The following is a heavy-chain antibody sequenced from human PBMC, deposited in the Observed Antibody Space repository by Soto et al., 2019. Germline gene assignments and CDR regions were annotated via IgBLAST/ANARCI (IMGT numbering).Heavy chain of an antibody. J-gene: IGHJ3*02. V-gene: IGHV3-73*01. CDR1: GFAFSDSA. CDR3: TRHRSIWANHMSATLRNDGFDI. D-gene: IGHD3-3*02. Sequence: GGSLRLSCVASGFAFSDSAIHWVRQSSGKGLEWVGRIKDKGNNYAIAYAASVTGRFTVSRDDSKNTAYLQINSLKIEDTAIYFCTRHRSIWANHMSATLRNDGFDIWGQETMVTVSS. CDR2: IKDKGNNYAI.